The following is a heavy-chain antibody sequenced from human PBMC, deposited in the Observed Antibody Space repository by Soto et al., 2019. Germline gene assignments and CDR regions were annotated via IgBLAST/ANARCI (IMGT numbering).Heavy chain of an antibody. CDR3: VRGPNYYDNSGYFGY. Sequence: SETLSLTCTVSGDSVRSGSNYWGWVRQPPGKGLEWIGYIYYSGSTNYNPSLKSRVTISVDTSKNQFSLKLSSVTAADTAVYYCVRGPNYYDNSGYFGYWGQGTLVTVSS. V-gene: IGHV4-61*01. CDR2: IYYSGST. D-gene: IGHD3-22*01. CDR1: GDSVRSGSNY. J-gene: IGHJ4*02.